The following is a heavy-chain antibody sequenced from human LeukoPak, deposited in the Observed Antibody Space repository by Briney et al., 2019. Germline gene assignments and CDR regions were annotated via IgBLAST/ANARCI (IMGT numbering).Heavy chain of an antibody. J-gene: IGHJ3*02. CDR1: GFTFSSYW. CDR3: ARDGWELVLNDAFDI. V-gene: IGHV3-74*01. D-gene: IGHD1-26*01. Sequence: GGSLRLSCTASGFTFSSYWMHWVRQAPGKGLVWVSRINSDGSVTSYADSVKGRFTISRDNAKNTLYLQMNSLRAEDTAGYYCARDGWELVLNDAFDIWGQGTVVTVSS. CDR2: INSDGSVT.